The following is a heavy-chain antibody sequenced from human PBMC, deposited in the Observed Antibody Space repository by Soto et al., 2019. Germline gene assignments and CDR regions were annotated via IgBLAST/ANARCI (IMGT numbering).Heavy chain of an antibody. V-gene: IGHV4-39*01. J-gene: IGHJ3*02. CDR2: IYYSGST. CDR1: GGSISSSSYY. D-gene: IGHD6-19*01. CDR3: ARPSGRSRGWPRRNAFDI. Sequence: QLQLQESGPGLVKPSETLSLTCTVSGGSISSSSYYWGWIRQPPGKGLEWIGSIYYSGSTYYNPSLKSRVPISVDTSKNQCSLKLSSVTAADTAVYYCARPSGRSRGWPRRNAFDIWCQGTMVTVSS.